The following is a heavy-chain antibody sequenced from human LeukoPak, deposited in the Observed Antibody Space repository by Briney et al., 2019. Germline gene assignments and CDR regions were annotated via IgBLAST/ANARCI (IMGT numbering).Heavy chain of an antibody. D-gene: IGHD3-22*01. V-gene: IGHV4-59*11. Sequence: SETLSLTCAVYGESLNGHYWSWIRQPPGKGLEWIGYIYYSGSTNYNPSLKSRVTISVDTSKNQFSLKLSSVTAADTAVYYCARERHYYDSSGYGDAFDIWGQGTMVTVSS. J-gene: IGHJ3*02. CDR2: IYYSGST. CDR3: ARERHYYDSSGYGDAFDI. CDR1: GESLNGHY.